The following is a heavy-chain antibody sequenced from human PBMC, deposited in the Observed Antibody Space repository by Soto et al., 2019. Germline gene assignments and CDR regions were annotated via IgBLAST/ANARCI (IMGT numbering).Heavy chain of an antibody. D-gene: IGHD2-15*01. V-gene: IGHV1-69*04. J-gene: IGHJ5*02. CDR1: GYTFINYY. CDR3: ARELLVVAVPNGWFDP. Sequence: SVKVSCKASGYTFINYYIHWVRQAPGQGLEWMGRIIPTIGIANYAQKFQGRVTITADTSTSTAYMELSSLRSEDTAVYYCARELLVVAVPNGWFDPWGQGTLVTVSS. CDR2: IIPTIGIA.